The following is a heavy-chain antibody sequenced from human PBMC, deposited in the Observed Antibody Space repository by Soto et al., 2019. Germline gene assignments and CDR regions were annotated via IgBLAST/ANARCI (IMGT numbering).Heavy chain of an antibody. J-gene: IGHJ6*02. CDR2: ISYDGSNE. D-gene: IGHD3-10*01. Sequence: GGSLRLSCAASGITFSGYGMHWVRQAPGKGLDWVALISYDGSNEQYGDSVKGRFTISRDNSKNTLYLQMNSLRAADTAVYHCAKDKDPSGYGMDVWGQGTTVTVSS. CDR1: GITFSGYG. CDR3: AKDKDPSGYGMDV. V-gene: IGHV3-30*18.